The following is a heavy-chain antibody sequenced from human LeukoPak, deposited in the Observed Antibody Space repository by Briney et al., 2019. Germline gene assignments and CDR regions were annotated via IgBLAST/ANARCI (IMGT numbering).Heavy chain of an antibody. D-gene: IGHD6-6*01. Sequence: ASVKVSCKASGYTFTGYYMHWVRQAPGQGLEWMGWINPNSGNTGYAQKFQGRVTITRNTSISTAYMELSSLRSEDTAVYYCARVEYSSSSGTYSYYYYMDVWGKGTTVTVSS. V-gene: IGHV1-8*03. CDR3: ARVEYSSSSGTYSYYYYMDV. CDR2: INPNSGNT. J-gene: IGHJ6*03. CDR1: GYTFTGYY.